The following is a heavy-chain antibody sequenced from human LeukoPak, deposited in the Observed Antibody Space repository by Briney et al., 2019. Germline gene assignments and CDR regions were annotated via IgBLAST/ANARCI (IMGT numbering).Heavy chain of an antibody. D-gene: IGHD3-10*01. Sequence: PSETLSLTCTVSGGSISSYYWSWIRQPPGKGLEWIGYIYYSGSTNYNPSLKSRVTISVDTSKNQFSLKLSSVTAADTAVYYCARQRGDIYYYYGMDVWGQGTTVTVSS. CDR1: GGSISSYY. V-gene: IGHV4-59*08. J-gene: IGHJ6*02. CDR3: ARQRGDIYYYYGMDV. CDR2: IYYSGST.